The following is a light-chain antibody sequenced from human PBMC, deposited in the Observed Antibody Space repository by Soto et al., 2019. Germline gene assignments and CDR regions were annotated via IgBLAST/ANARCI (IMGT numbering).Light chain of an antibody. J-gene: IGLJ2*01. CDR1: SSDVGAYNF. Sequence: QSALTQPASVSGSPGQSITISCTGTSSDVGAYNFVSWHQQHPGKAPKLMIYEVTYRPSGVSTRFSGSKSGNTASLTISGLQAEDEADYYCSSYTRSSTVVFGGGTKLTVL. CDR2: EVT. CDR3: SSYTRSSTVV. V-gene: IGLV2-14*01.